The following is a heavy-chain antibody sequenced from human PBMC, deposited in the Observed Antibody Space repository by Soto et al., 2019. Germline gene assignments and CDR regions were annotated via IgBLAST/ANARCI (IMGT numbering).Heavy chain of an antibody. Sequence: ASVKVSCKASGYTFTSYGISWVRQAPGQGLEWMGWISAYNGNTNYAQKLQGRVTMTTDTSTSTAYMELRSLRSDDTAVYYCAASQDDSSGYSIPYYYGMDVWGQGTTVTVSS. CDR2: ISAYNGNT. J-gene: IGHJ6*02. D-gene: IGHD3-22*01. V-gene: IGHV1-18*01. CDR3: AASQDDSSGYSIPYYYGMDV. CDR1: GYTFTSYG.